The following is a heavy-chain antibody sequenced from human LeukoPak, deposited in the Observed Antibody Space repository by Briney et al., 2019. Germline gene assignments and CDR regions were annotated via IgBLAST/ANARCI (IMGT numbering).Heavy chain of an antibody. D-gene: IGHD2-2*01. CDR3: ARDLGNDCSSASCVG. V-gene: IGHV3-21*01. CDR1: GFTFSSYS. CDR2: ISSSSSYI. Sequence: GGSLRLSCAASGFTFSSYSMNWVRQAPGKGLEWVSSISSSSSYIYYADSVKGRFTISRDNAKNSLYLQMNSLRAEDTAVYYRARDLGNDCSSASCVGWGQGTLVTVSS. J-gene: IGHJ4*02.